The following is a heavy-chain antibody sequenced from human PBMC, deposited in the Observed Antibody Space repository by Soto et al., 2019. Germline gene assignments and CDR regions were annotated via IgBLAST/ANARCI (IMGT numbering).Heavy chain of an antibody. CDR3: ARVCSSTSCYWDIDAFDI. Sequence: VASVKVSCKASGGTFSSYAISWVRQAPGQGLEWMGGIIPIFGTANYAQKFQGRVTITADKSTSTAYMELSSLRSEDTAVYYCARVCSSTSCYWDIDAFDIWGQGTMVTVSS. D-gene: IGHD2-2*01. CDR2: IIPIFGTA. CDR1: GGTFSSYA. J-gene: IGHJ3*02. V-gene: IGHV1-69*06.